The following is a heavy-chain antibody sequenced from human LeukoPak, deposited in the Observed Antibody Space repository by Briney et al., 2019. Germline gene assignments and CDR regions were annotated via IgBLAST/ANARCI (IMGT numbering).Heavy chain of an antibody. D-gene: IGHD2-15*01. J-gene: IGHJ1*01. Sequence: SVKVSCKASGGTFSSYAISWVRQAPGQGLEWRGGIIPIFGTANYAQKFQGRVTITADESTSTAYMELSSLRSEDTAVYYCAMLGYCSGGSCYQPAEYFQHWGQGTLVTVSS. CDR1: GGTFSSYA. V-gene: IGHV1-69*01. CDR3: AMLGYCSGGSCYQPAEYFQH. CDR2: IIPIFGTA.